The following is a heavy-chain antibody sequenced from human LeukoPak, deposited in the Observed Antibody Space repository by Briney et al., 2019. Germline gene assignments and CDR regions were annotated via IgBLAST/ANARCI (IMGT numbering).Heavy chain of an antibody. J-gene: IGHJ3*01. CDR1: GGPITSSAYY. V-gene: IGHV4-39*01. Sequence: TSETLSLTCTVSGGPITSSAYYWVWVRQSPGRGLEWLGSIYNNGDTYYNPSFESRVTIAIETSKNQFSLKMTSVTAADTAAYYCTSRGFRLPLVAFDVWGQGTRVAVSS. CDR2: IYNNGDT. CDR3: TSRGFRLPLVAFDV. D-gene: IGHD5-24*01.